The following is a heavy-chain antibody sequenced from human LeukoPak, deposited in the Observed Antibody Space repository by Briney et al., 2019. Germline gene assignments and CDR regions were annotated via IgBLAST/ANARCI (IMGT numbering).Heavy chain of an antibody. D-gene: IGHD4-23*01. CDR3: ANSANYGGNSGYFDY. CDR1: GGSISSSSYY. J-gene: IGHJ4*02. V-gene: IGHV4-39*01. CDR2: IYYSGST. Sequence: PSETLSLTCTVSGGSISSSSYYWGWIRQPPGKGLEWIGSIYYSGSTYYNPSLKSRVTISVDTSKNQFSLKLSSVTAADTAVYYCANSANYGGNSGYFDYWAREPWSPSPQ.